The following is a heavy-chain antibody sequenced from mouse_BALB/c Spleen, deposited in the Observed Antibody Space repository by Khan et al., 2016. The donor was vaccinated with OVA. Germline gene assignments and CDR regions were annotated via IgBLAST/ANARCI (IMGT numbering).Heavy chain of an antibody. D-gene: IGHD1-2*01. J-gene: IGHJ3*01. Sequence: QVQLKQPGAELARPGASVKLSCKASGYTFTDYYINWVKQRTGQGLEWIGEISPGSGDTYYNERFKGQATLTVDKSSSTAYMQLSSLTSEASAVYLCTRQNYCGYTFACWGQGTLVTVSA. CDR3: TRQNYCGYTFAC. CDR1: GYTFTDYY. CDR2: ISPGSGDT. V-gene: IGHV1-77*01.